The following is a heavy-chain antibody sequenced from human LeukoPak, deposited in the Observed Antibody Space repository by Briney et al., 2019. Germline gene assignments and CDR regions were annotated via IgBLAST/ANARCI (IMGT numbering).Heavy chain of an antibody. Sequence: PGGSLRLSCAASGFTFNSDAMIWVRQAPGQGLEWGSGISGSGGDTHYAESVKGRLTISRDNAKNSLYLQMNSLRAEDTAVFYCARVGTPMVTIVAPYYMDVWGKGTTVTVSS. V-gene: IGHV3-23*01. J-gene: IGHJ6*03. D-gene: IGHD5-18*01. CDR2: ISGSGGDT. CDR3: ARVGTPMVTIVAPYYMDV. CDR1: GFTFNSDA.